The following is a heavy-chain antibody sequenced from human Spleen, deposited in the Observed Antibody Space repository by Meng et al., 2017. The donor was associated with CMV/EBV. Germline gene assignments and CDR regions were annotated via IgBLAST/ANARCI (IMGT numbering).Heavy chain of an antibody. J-gene: IGHJ4*02. CDR2: IWYDGSSK. Sequence: GESLKISCAASGFTFSTYGMHWVRQAPGKGLEWVAVIWYDGSSKYYGDSVKGRFTISRDNSKNTLYLQMNSLRAEDTAVYYCATDPSPWRELGYWGQGTLVTVSS. CDR1: GFTFSTYG. D-gene: IGHD7-27*01. CDR3: ATDPSPWRELGY. V-gene: IGHV3-33*03.